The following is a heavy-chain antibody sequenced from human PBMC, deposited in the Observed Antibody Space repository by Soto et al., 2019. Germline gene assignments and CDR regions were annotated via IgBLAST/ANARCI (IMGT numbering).Heavy chain of an antibody. V-gene: IGHV3-53*01. Sequence: EVQLVESGGGLIQPGGSLRLSCAASGFTVSSNYMSWVRQAPGKGLEWVSVIYSGGSTYYADSVKGRFTISRDNSKNTLYLQMNSLRAEDTAVYYCARDTLDGYYDFWSGRPNYYYYYGMDVWGQGTTVTVSS. CDR2: IYSGGST. CDR1: GFTVSSNY. D-gene: IGHD3-3*01. CDR3: ARDTLDGYYDFWSGRPNYYYYYGMDV. J-gene: IGHJ6*02.